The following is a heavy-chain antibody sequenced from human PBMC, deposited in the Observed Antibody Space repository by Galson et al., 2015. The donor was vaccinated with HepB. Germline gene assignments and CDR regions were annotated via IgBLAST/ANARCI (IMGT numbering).Heavy chain of an antibody. D-gene: IGHD2-21*01. Sequence: SVKVSCKASGYTFTSYYMHWVRQAPGQGLERMGIINPNVGSTNYAQKFQGRVTMTRDTSTSTVYMELSSLSSEDTAVYYCARDHRRIGDYFYWGQGTLVTVSS. CDR3: ARDHRRIGDYFY. CDR2: INPNVGST. CDR1: GYTFTSYY. V-gene: IGHV1-46*01. J-gene: IGHJ1*01.